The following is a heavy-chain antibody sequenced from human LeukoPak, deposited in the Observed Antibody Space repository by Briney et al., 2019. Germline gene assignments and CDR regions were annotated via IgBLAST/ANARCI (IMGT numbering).Heavy chain of an antibody. D-gene: IGHD2-2*02. CDR1: GFTVSSNY. V-gene: IGHV3-53*01. J-gene: IGHJ4*02. Sequence: GGSLRLSCAASGFTVSSNYMSWVRQAPGKGLEWVSVIYSGGSTYYADSVKGRFTISRDNSKNTLYLQMNSLRAEDTAVYYCAIQGYQPLDLFMYYFDYWGRGTLVTVSS. CDR3: AIQGYQPLDLFMYYFDY. CDR2: IYSGGST.